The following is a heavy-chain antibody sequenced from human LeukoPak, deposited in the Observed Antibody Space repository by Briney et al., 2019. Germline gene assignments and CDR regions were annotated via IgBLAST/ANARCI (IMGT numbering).Heavy chain of an antibody. CDR3: AKAPTGSGGSNDY. J-gene: IGHJ4*02. D-gene: IGHD2-15*01. V-gene: IGHV3-23*01. CDR1: GFSFSSYA. Sequence: GESLRLSCAASGFSFSSYAMSWVRQAPGKGLEWVAAISGSVGSTYYANSVKGRFTSSRDNSKTTLYLQMNSLRAEDTAVYYCAKAPTGSGGSNDYWGQGTLVTVSS. CDR2: ISGSVGST.